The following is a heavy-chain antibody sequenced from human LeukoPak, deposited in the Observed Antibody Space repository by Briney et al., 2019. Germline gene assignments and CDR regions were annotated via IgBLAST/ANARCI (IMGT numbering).Heavy chain of an antibody. V-gene: IGHV3-73*01. Sequence: PGGSLKLSCAASGFTFSGSAMHWVRQASGKGLEWVGRIRSKANSYATAYAASVKGRFTISRDDSKNTAYLQMNSLKTEDTAVYYCTRPLTTGPEGLVGYYYMDVWGKGTTVTVSS. CDR1: GFTFSGSA. CDR3: TRPLTTGPEGLVGYYYMDV. J-gene: IGHJ6*03. D-gene: IGHD1-1*01. CDR2: IRSKANSYAT.